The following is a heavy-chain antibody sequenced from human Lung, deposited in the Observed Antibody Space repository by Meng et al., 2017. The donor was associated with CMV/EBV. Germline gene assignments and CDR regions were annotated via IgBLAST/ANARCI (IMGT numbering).Heavy chain of an antibody. J-gene: IGHJ6*02. V-gene: IGHV3-21*01. CDR2: ISSRSSYI. CDR1: GFTFSSYS. Sequence: GGSLRLXXAASGFTFSSYSMNWVRQAPGKGLEWVSSISSRSSYIYYADSVKGRFTISRDNAKNSLYLQMNSLRAEDTAVYYCAREFCSSSSCYPPAVWGQGTSVTVSS. CDR3: AREFCSSSSCYPPAV. D-gene: IGHD2-2*01.